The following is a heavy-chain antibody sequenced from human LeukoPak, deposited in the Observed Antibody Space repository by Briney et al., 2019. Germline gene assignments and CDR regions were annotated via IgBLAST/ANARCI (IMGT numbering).Heavy chain of an antibody. CDR1: GGSLSSYY. V-gene: IGHV4-59*01. D-gene: IGHD1-26*01. CDR2: IDYSGSN. CDR3: ARDCRLGGIDF. J-gene: IGHJ4*02. Sequence: KSSATLSLTCTFSGGSLSSYYWTWIRQPPGRGLEWIGCIDYSGSNNFNTSLKSRVTLSVDSSNNQFSLNLNSVTAADTAVYYCARDCRLGGIDFWGQGALVTVSS.